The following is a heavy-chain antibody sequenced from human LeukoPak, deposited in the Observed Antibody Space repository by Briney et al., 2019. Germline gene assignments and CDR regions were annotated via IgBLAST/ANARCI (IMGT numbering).Heavy chain of an antibody. CDR2: MNPNSGNT. CDR3: AREKLTGSPRYDAFDI. V-gene: IGHV1-8*03. Sequence: ASVKVSCKASGYTFTAYYMHWVRQAPGQGLEWMGWMNPNSGNTGYAQKFQGRVTITRNTSTSTAYMELRSLRSDDTAVYYCAREKLTGSPRYDAFDIWGQGTMVTVSS. CDR1: GYTFTAYY. J-gene: IGHJ3*02. D-gene: IGHD3-9*01.